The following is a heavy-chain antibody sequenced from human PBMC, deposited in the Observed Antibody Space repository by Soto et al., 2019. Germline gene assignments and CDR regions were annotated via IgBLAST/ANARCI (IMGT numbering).Heavy chain of an antibody. J-gene: IGHJ4*02. D-gene: IGHD3-10*01. CDR3: ARDPWRGEPPFNY. CDR2: IRNDGTNK. CDR1: GFNFKNYG. Sequence: QVQLVESGGGVVQPGVSLRLSCAASGFNFKNYGMHWVRQGPGKGLEWVAVIRNDGTNKYYGDSFQGRVTISRDNSKNAVYLPLNSLRGAETAVYQGARDPWRGEPPFNYWAQGTLVPVSS. V-gene: IGHV3-33*01.